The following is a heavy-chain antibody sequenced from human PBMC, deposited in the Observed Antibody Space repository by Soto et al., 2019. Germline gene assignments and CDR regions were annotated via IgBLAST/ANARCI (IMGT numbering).Heavy chain of an antibody. V-gene: IGHV1-3*01. D-gene: IGHD7-27*01. J-gene: IGHJ4*02. CDR3: ARDTGDGTFDF. CDR1: GYTFSSYA. CDR2: INAGYGNT. Sequence: ASVKVSCKASGYTFSSYAMHWVRQAPGQRLEWMGWINAGYGNTKSSQKFQDSVTISRDTSASTAYMELTSLRSEDTAVYYCARDTGDGTFDFWGQGTLVTVSS.